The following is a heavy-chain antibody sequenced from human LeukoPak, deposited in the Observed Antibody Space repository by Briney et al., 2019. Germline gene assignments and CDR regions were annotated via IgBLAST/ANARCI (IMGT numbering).Heavy chain of an antibody. CDR3: AREILAPGKTHDY. J-gene: IGHJ4*02. Sequence: GSLRLSCAASGFTFSSYWMHWVRQAPGKGLVWVSRINSDGSSTSYADSVKGRFTISRDNAKNTLFLQMSSLRAEDTAVYFCAREILAPGKTHDYWGQGTLVTVSS. CDR1: GFTFSSYW. V-gene: IGHV3-74*01. CDR2: INSDGSST.